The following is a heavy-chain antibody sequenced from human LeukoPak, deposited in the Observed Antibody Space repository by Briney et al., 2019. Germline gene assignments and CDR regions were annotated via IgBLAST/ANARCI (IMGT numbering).Heavy chain of an antibody. D-gene: IGHD5-18*01. CDR1: GLTFSNYG. Sequence: GRCLRLSCAVSGLTFSNYGIHWVPQAPGKGLEWVTAISYDGSLKYYADSSRGRFPIPRDNSKNTLYLQMNSLRTEDTAVYYCAKVSLERQLWLPFDYWGQGTLVTVSS. CDR2: ISYDGSLK. V-gene: IGHV3-30*18. J-gene: IGHJ4*02. CDR3: AKVSLERQLWLPFDY.